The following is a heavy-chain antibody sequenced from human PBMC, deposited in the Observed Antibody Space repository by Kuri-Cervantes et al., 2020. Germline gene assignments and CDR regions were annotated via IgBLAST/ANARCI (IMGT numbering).Heavy chain of an antibody. Sequence: GGSLRLSCKASGGTFSSYTISWVRQAPGQGPEWMGWISAYNGNTNYAQKLQGRVTMTTDTSTSTAYMELRSLRSDDTAVYYCARGMGENYYDSSGYYDYWGQGTQVTVSS. D-gene: IGHD3-22*01. CDR2: ISAYNGNT. V-gene: IGHV1-18*01. CDR3: ARGMGENYYDSSGYYDY. J-gene: IGHJ4*02. CDR1: GGTFSSYT.